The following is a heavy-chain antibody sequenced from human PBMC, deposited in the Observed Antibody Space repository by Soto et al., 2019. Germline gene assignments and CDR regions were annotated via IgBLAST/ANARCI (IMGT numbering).Heavy chain of an antibody. D-gene: IGHD2-2*01. CDR1: GFTFTTYW. Sequence: EVQLVESGGGLVQPGGSLRLSCAASGFTFTTYWMSWVRQAPGKGLEWVANIKQDGSEKYYVDSVKGRFTISRDNAKNSLYLQMNSLRAEYTAVYYCARDGDCGSTSCYAGLFYWGQGPLVPVSP. CDR2: IKQDGSEK. J-gene: IGHJ4*02. V-gene: IGHV3-7*01. CDR3: ARDGDCGSTSCYAGLFY.